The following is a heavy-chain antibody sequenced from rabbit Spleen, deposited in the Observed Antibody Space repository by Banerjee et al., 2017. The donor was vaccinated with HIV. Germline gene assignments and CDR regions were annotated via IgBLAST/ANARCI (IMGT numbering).Heavy chain of an antibody. CDR3: ARDLVAVIGWNFNL. Sequence: QEHLKESGGGLVKPEGSLTLTCTASGFSFSSSYYICWVRQAPGKGLEWIACIYTGSSATTYYASWAKGRFTISKSSSTTVTLQMTSLTAADTATYFCARDLVAVIGWNFNLWGPGTLVTVS. CDR1: GFSFSSSYY. V-gene: IGHV1S45*01. CDR2: IYTGSSATT. D-gene: IGHD1-1*01. J-gene: IGHJ4*01.